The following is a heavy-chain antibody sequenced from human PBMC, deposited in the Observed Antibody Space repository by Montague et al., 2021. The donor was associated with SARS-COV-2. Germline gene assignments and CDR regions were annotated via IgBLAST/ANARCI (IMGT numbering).Heavy chain of an antibody. V-gene: IGHV4-59*01. CDR3: ARGPHSNTWYDPGDS. CDR2: IFHSGTT. Sequence: SETLSLTCTVSGGSISNYYWSWIRQTPGKGLEWIGFIFHSGTTNYNPSLKSRVTISTDTSKNHFSLRLTSVTTTDTAVYYCARGPHSNTWYDPGDSWGQGTLVAVSS. CDR1: GGSISNYY. J-gene: IGHJ4*02. D-gene: IGHD6-13*01.